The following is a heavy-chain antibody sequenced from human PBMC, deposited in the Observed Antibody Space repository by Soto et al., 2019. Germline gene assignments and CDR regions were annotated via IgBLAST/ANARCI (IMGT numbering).Heavy chain of an antibody. V-gene: IGHV1-69*12. D-gene: IGHD3-10*01. CDR3: ARSGARPGDYYYGMDV. J-gene: IGHJ6*02. Sequence: QVQLVQSGAEVKKPGSSVKVSCKASGGTFSSYAISWVRQAPGQGLEWMGGFIPIFGTANYAQKFQGRVTITADESTSTAYMELSILRSEDTAVYYCARSGARPGDYYYGMDVWGQGTTVTVSS. CDR1: GGTFSSYA. CDR2: FIPIFGTA.